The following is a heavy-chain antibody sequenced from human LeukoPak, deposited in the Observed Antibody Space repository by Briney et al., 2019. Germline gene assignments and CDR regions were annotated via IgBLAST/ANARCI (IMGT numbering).Heavy chain of an antibody. CDR1: GGSISSSSYY. V-gene: IGHV4-39*01. Sequence: SETLSLTCTVSGGSISSSSYYWGWIRQPPGKGLEWIGSIYYSGSTYYNPSLKSRVTISVDTSKNQFSLKLSSVTAADTAVYYCARQGYDILTVDYWGQGTLVTVSS. CDR2: IYYSGST. D-gene: IGHD3-9*01. J-gene: IGHJ4*02. CDR3: ARQGYDILTVDY.